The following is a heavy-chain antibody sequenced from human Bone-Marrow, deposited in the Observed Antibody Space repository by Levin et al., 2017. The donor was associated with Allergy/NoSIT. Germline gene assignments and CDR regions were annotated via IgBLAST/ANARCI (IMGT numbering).Heavy chain of an antibody. CDR3: ARHSKVGARNAFDI. D-gene: IGHD1-26*01. J-gene: IGHJ3*02. CDR1: GGSISSYY. V-gene: IGHV4-59*08. Sequence: KASETLSLTCTVSGGSISSYYWSWIRQPPGKGLEWIGYIYYSGSTNYNPSLKSRVTISVDTSKNQFSLNLSSVTAADTAVYYCARHSKVGARNAFDIWGQGTMVTVSS. CDR2: IYYSGST.